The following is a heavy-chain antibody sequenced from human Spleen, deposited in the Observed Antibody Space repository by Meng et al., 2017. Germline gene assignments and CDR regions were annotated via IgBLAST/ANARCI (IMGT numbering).Heavy chain of an antibody. CDR1: GFSLSNPRMG. J-gene: IGHJ4*02. V-gene: IGHV2-70*04. D-gene: IGHD7-27*01. CDR2: IDWDDDK. CDR3: ARIKTGE. Sequence: SGPTLVKPTETLTLTCTVSGFSLSNPRMGVSWIRQPPGKALEWLARIDWDDDKFYSTSLKTRLTISKDTSKNQVVLTMTNMDPVDTATYYCARIKTGEWGQGTLVTVSS.